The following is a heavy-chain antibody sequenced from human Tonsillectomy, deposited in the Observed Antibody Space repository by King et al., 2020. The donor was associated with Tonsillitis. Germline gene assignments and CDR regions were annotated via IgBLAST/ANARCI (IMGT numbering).Heavy chain of an antibody. CDR1: GFTFSSYS. CDR3: VRRRYFDY. V-gene: IGHV3-48*01. J-gene: IGHJ4*02. CDR2: ISTSSSTI. D-gene: IGHD6-25*01. Sequence: VQLVESGGGLVQPGGSLRLSCAASGFTFSSYSMHWVRQAPGKGLEWVSYISTSSSTIYYADSVKGRFTISRDNARISLSLQMNSLRAEDTAVYYCVRRRYFDYWGQGTLVTVSS.